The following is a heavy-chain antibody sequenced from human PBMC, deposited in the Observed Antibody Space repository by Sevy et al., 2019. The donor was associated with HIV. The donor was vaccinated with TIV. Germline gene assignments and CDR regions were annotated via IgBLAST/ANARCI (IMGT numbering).Heavy chain of an antibody. CDR2: IYYSGST. CDR3: ARQTVGYCSGGSCYSTVRTRSVTPYYFDY. CDR1: GGSISSSGYY. Sequence: SETLSLTCTVSGGSISSSGYYWGWIRQPPGKGLEWIGSIYYSGSTYYHPSLKSRVTISVDTSKNQFSLKLSSVTAADXAVYYCARQTVGYCSGGSCYSTVRTRSVTPYYFDYWGQGTLVTVSS. V-gene: IGHV4-39*01. D-gene: IGHD2-15*01. J-gene: IGHJ4*02.